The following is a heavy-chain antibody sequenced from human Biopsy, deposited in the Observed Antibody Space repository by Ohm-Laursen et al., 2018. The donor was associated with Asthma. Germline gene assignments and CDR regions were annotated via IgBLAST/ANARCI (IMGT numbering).Heavy chain of an antibody. V-gene: IGHV1-2*06. CDR3: AREGITGTTAWFDP. Sequence: ASVKVSCKGSGYTFTGYYMHWVRQAPGQGLEWMGRINPNSGGTNYAQKFQGRVTMTRDTSISTAYMELSRLRSDDTAVYYCAREGITGTTAWFDPWGQGTLVTVSS. D-gene: IGHD1-7*01. CDR2: INPNSGGT. CDR1: GYTFTGYY. J-gene: IGHJ5*02.